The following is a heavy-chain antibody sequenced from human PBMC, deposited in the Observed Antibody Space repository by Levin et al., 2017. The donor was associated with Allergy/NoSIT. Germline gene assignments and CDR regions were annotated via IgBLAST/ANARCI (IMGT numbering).Heavy chain of an antibody. CDR1: GGSISSRSYY. Sequence: PSETLSLTCTVSGGSISSRSYYWGWIRQPPGKGLEWIGTIYYSEVTYYNPSLQSRVTISGDMSKNQFSLELSSVTAADTAVYYCAKTDYGDHYGHDAFDIWSQGTMVTVSS. D-gene: IGHD4-17*01. J-gene: IGHJ3*02. CDR2: IYYSEVT. V-gene: IGHV4-39*01. CDR3: AKTDYGDHYGHDAFDI.